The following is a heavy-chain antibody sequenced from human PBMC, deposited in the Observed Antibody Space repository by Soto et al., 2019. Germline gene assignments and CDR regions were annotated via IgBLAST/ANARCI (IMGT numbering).Heavy chain of an antibody. CDR1: GGTFSSYA. V-gene: IGHV1-69*12. Sequence: QVQLVQSGAEVKKPGSSVKVSCKASGGTFSSYAISWVRQAPGQGLEWMGGIIPIFGTANYAQKCQGRVTITADESTSAAYMEVNSLRSEDTAVYYSARDEYYDSSANYRSRTMYNWGQGTLVTVSS. J-gene: IGHJ4*02. CDR2: IIPIFGTA. D-gene: IGHD3-22*01. CDR3: ARDEYYDSSANYRSRTMYN.